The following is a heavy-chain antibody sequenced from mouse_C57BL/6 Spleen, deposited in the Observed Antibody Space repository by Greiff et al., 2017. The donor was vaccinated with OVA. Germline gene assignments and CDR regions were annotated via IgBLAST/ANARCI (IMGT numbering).Heavy chain of an antibody. CDR2: IDPSDSYT. CDR1: GYTFTSYW. V-gene: IGHV1-69*01. CDR3: ARTPNGNYYAMDY. J-gene: IGHJ4*01. Sequence: VQLQQPGAELVMPGASVKLSCKASGYTFTSYWMHWVKQRPGQGLEWIGEIDPSDSYTNYNQKFKGKSTLTVDKSSSTAYMQLSSLTSEDSAVYYCARTPNGNYYAMDYWGQGTSVTVSS.